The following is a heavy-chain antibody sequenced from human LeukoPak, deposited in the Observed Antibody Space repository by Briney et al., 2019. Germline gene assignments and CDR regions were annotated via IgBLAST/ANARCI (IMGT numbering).Heavy chain of an antibody. CDR2: IYPGDSDT. CDR3: ARHKTGLVGATSFYSYYYMDV. J-gene: IGHJ6*03. Sequence: GESLKISCKGSGYNFTSYWIGWVRQMPGKGLEWMGIIYPGDSDTRYSPSFQGQVTISADKSMSTAYLQWSSLKASDTAIYYCARHKTGLVGATSFYSYYYMDVWGKGTTVTVSS. CDR1: GYNFTSYW. V-gene: IGHV5-51*01. D-gene: IGHD1-26*01.